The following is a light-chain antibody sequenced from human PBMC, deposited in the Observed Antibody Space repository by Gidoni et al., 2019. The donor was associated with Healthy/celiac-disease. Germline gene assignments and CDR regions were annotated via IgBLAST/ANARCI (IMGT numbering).Light chain of an antibody. J-gene: IGLJ2*01. CDR2: EVS. Sequence: QPALTQPPSASGSPGQPVTISCTGTISDVGGYNYVSWYQQHPGKAPKLMIYEVSKRPSGVPARFSGSKPGNTASLTVSGLQAEDEADYYCSSYAGSNNLLFGGRTKLTVL. CDR1: ISDVGGYNY. CDR3: SSYAGSNNLL. V-gene: IGLV2-8*01.